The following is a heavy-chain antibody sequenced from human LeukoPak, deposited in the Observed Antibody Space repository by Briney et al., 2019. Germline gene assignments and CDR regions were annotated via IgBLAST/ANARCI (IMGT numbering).Heavy chain of an antibody. Sequence: SETLSLTCTVSGGSISSYYWSWIRQPPGKGLEWIGYIYYSGSTNYNPSLKRRVTISVDTSKNQFSLKLSSVTAADTAVYYCAREGWNYLDYWGQGTLVTVSS. CDR3: AREGWNYLDY. CDR1: GGSISSYY. J-gene: IGHJ4*02. D-gene: IGHD6-19*01. V-gene: IGHV4-59*01. CDR2: IYYSGST.